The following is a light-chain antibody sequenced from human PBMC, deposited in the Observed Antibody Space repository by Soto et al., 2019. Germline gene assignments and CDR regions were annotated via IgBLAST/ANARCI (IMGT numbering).Light chain of an antibody. J-gene: IGKJ5*01. CDR1: RSVSNN. Sequence: EIVMTQSPATLSVSPGERATLSCRASRSVSNNLAWHQQKPGQAPRLLIYGASTRATGIPARFSGSWSGTEFTLTISSLQSEDSAAYYCQQYNNWPLTFGQGTRLEI. V-gene: IGKV3-15*01. CDR3: QQYNNWPLT. CDR2: GAS.